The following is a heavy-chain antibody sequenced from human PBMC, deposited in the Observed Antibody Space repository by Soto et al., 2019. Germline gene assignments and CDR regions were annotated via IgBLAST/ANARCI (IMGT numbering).Heavy chain of an antibody. J-gene: IGHJ4*02. V-gene: IGHV3-33*01. CDR1: GFTFSSYG. D-gene: IGHD2-2*01. CDR3: ARGGYCSSTSCYVFGDPVLFNRENDY. Sequence: GGSLRLSCAASGFTFSSYGMHWVRQAPGKGLEWVAVIWYDGSNKYYADSVKGRFTISRDNSKNTLYLQMNSLRAEDTAVYYCARGGYCSSTSCYVFGDPVLFNRENDYWGQGTLVTVSS. CDR2: IWYDGSNK.